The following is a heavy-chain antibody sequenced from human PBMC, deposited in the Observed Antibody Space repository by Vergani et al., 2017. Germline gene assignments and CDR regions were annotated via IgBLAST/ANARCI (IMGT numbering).Heavy chain of an antibody. V-gene: IGHV4-39*01. Sequence: QLQLQESGPGLVKPSATLSLTCSVSGASIRSSNYYWGWIRQPPGKGLEWIASIYYSWSTYYNPSLKSRVTISVDTSKNQFSLKLSSVTAADTDVYFCARHSTVEWLVKLGWIDPWGQGILVTVSS. CDR2: IYYSWST. D-gene: IGHD6-19*01. CDR1: GASIRSSNYY. J-gene: IGHJ5*02. CDR3: ARHSTVEWLVKLGWIDP.